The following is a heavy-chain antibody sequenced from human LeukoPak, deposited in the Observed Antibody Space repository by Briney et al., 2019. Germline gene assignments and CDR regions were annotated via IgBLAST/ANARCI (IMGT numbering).Heavy chain of an antibody. D-gene: IGHD6-13*01. CDR2: ISGSGGST. Sequence: GGSLRLSCAASGFTFSSYAMSWVRQAPGKGLEWVSAISGSGGSTYHADSVKGRFTISRDNSKNTLYLQMNSLRAEDTAVYYCAKSRVSQQLVVIFDYWGQGTLVTVSS. CDR3: AKSRVSQQLVVIFDY. CDR1: GFTFSSYA. V-gene: IGHV3-23*01. J-gene: IGHJ4*02.